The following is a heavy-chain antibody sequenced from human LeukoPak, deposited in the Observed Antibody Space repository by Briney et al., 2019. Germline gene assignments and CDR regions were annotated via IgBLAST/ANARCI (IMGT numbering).Heavy chain of an antibody. V-gene: IGHV1-24*01. CDR1: GYTLTELS. Sequence: ASVKVSCKVSGYTLTELSMHWVRQAPGKGLEWMGGFDPEDGETFYAQKFQGRVTMTEDTSTDTAYMELSSLRSEDTAVYYWATVEWELRIFDYGSQGTLVTVYS. D-gene: IGHD1-26*01. J-gene: IGHJ4*02. CDR2: FDPEDGET. CDR3: ATVEWELRIFDY.